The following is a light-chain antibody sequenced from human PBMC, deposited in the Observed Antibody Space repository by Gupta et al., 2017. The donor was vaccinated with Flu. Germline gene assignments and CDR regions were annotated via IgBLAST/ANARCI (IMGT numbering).Light chain of an antibody. J-gene: IGKJ3*01. Sequence: DIQMTQSPSSLSASVGDRVTITCRESQSISSYLNWYQQKPGKAPKLLIYAASRLQSGVTSRFSGTVSFTDFTRHITSLSSEDFDTHHCQQILSFGHGTKVDIK. CDR2: AAS. V-gene: IGKV1-39*01. CDR3: QQILS. CDR1: QSISSY.